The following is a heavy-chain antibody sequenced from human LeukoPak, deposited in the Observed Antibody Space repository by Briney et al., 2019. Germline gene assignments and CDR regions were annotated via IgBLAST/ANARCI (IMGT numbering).Heavy chain of an antibody. CDR1: GYTFTSYG. Sequence: ASVKVSCKASGYTFTSYGISRVRQAPGQGLEWMGWISAYNGNTNYAQKLQGRVTMTTDTSTSTAYMELSSLRSEDTAVYYCARHYDILTGYFGGYYGMDVWGQGTTVTVSS. D-gene: IGHD3-9*01. CDR3: ARHYDILTGYFGGYYGMDV. CDR2: ISAYNGNT. V-gene: IGHV1-18*01. J-gene: IGHJ6*02.